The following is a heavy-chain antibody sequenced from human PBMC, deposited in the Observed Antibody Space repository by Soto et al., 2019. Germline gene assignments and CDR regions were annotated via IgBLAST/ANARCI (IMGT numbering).Heavy chain of an antibody. V-gene: IGHV4-34*01. Sequence: SETLSLTCAVYGGSFSGYYWSWIRQPPGKGLEWVGEINHSGSTNYNPSLKSRVTISVDTSKNQFSLKLSSVTAADTAVYYCARGIVRHLYYYYGMDVWGQGTTVTVSS. CDR1: GGSFSGYY. J-gene: IGHJ6*02. CDR3: ARGIVRHLYYYYGMDV. D-gene: IGHD2-21*01. CDR2: INHSGST.